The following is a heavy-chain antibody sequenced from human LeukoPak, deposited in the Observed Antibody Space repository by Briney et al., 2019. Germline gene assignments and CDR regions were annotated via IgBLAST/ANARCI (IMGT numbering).Heavy chain of an antibody. D-gene: IGHD2-21*01. CDR1: GGTFSSYA. J-gene: IGHJ4*02. CDR2: IIPVFGTA. V-gene: IGHV1-69*13. CDR3: ARERGGPNCGGDCYPLDY. Sequence: SVKVSCKASGGTFSSYAISWVRQAPGQGLEWMGGIIPVFGTANYAQKFQGRVTITADESTSTAYMELSSLRSEDTAVYYCARERGGPNCGGDCYPLDYWGQGTLVTVSS.